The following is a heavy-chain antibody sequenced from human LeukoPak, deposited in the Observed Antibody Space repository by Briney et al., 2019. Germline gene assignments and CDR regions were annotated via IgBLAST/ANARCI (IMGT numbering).Heavy chain of an antibody. D-gene: IGHD3-16*01. J-gene: IGHJ4*02. CDR3: ARDDYLGY. Sequence: GSLRLSCAASGFTFSSYSMNWVRQAPGKGLEWVSSISSSSSYIYYADSVRGRFTISRDNAKNSVYLQMDTLRAEDTAVYYCARDDYLGYWGQGTLVTVSS. CDR1: GFTFSSYS. CDR2: ISSSSSYI. V-gene: IGHV3-21*04.